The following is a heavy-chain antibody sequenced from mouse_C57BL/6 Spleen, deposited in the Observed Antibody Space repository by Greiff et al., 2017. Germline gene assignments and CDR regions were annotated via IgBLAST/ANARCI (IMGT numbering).Heavy chain of an antibody. D-gene: IGHD2-1*01. J-gene: IGHJ2*02. V-gene: IGHV1-82*01. CDR2: IYPGDGDT. CDR1: GYAFSSSW. Sequence: VQLQQSGPELVKPGASVKISCKASGYAFSSSWMNWVKQRPGQGLEWIGRIYPGDGDTNYNGKFKSKATLTADKSSSTAYMQLSSLTSEDSAVYFCARGDYCNNYIDYWGQGTSLTVSS. CDR3: ARGDYCNNYIDY.